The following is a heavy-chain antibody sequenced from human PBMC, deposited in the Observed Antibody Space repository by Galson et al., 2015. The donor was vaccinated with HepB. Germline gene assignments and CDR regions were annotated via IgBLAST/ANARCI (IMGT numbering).Heavy chain of an antibody. CDR1: GFAFTSYT. CDR3: ARDAYGDWYFDL. D-gene: IGHD4-17*01. CDR2: ISSGSTI. Sequence: SLRLSCAASGFAFTSYTMNWVRQAPGKGLEWVSHISSGSTIHHAVSVKGRFTISRDNAKNSLYLQMNSLRAEDTAVYYCARDAYGDWYFDLWGRGTLVTVSS. V-gene: IGHV3-48*01. J-gene: IGHJ2*01.